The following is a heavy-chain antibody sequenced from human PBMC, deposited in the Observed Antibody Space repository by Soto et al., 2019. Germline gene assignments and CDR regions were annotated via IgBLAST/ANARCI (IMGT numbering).Heavy chain of an antibody. CDR2: IKEEGSEK. CDR3: ARASITAIVPFPFDC. CDR1: GFTFGRYW. V-gene: IGHV3-7*04. D-gene: IGHD5-18*01. Sequence: GASLGLSCPASGFTFGRYWMSWVRQAPGKGLEWVANIKEEGSEKYNVDSVKGRFTISRDNAKNLLYLQMNSLRAEDTAVYYCARASITAIVPFPFDCWGQGT. J-gene: IGHJ4*02.